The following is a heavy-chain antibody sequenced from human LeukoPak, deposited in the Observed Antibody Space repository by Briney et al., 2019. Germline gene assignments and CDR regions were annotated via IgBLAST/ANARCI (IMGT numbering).Heavy chain of an antibody. V-gene: IGHV4-4*02. J-gene: IGHJ4*02. CDR1: GDSVSGAFW. CDR2: IHHSGSS. D-gene: IGHD5-18*01. CDR3: ATYDGYSYGYGLDY. Sequence: SETLSLTCAVSGDSVSGAFWWSWVRLPPHKGLEWIGEIHHSGSSNYNPSLKSRVIISLDGSKNLLSLELSSVTAADTAVYYCATYDGYSYGYGLDYWGQGTLVTVSS.